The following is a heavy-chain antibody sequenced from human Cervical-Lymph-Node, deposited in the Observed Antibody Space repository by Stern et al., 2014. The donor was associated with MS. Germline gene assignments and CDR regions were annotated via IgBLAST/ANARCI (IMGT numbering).Heavy chain of an antibody. D-gene: IGHD5-24*01. CDR1: GYTFTSYG. J-gene: IGHJ6*02. CDR2: ISAYNGNT. Sequence: VQLVLSGAEVKKPGASVKVSCKASGYTFTSYGISWVRQAPGQGLEWMGWISAYNGNTNYAQKLQGRVTMTTDTSTSTAYMELRSLRSDDTAVYYCARDRQRWLQDYYYYGMDVWGQGTTVTVSS. CDR3: ARDRQRWLQDYYYYGMDV. V-gene: IGHV1-18*04.